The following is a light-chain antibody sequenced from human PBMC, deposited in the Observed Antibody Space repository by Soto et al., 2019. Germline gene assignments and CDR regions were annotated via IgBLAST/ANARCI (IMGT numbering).Light chain of an antibody. Sequence: SALAQPPSASGTPGQRVTMSCSGKNSNVGIGYVYWYQQLPGSAPKLLIYKTNQRPSGVPDRFSGSKSGTSASLAISELRTEDEAVYYCASWDDRLGAVIFGGGTKVTVL. CDR3: ASWDDRLGAVI. J-gene: IGLJ2*01. V-gene: IGLV1-47*01. CDR2: KTN. CDR1: NSNVGIGY.